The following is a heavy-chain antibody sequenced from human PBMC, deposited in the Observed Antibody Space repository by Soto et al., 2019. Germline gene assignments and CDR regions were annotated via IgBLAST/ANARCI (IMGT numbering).Heavy chain of an antibody. CDR1: GFPFSSYW. V-gene: IGHV3-74*01. CDR3: TRIGYSSSSLGIDY. J-gene: IGHJ4*02. D-gene: IGHD6-6*01. CDR2: INKDGSIT. Sequence: EVQLVEWGGGLVQPGGSLRLSCAASGFPFSSYWMHWVRQVPGKGLVWVSRINKDGSITTYADSVRGRFTVSRDNAKNTLYLQMNSLRVEDTAIYYCTRIGYSSSSLGIDYWGQGALVTVSS.